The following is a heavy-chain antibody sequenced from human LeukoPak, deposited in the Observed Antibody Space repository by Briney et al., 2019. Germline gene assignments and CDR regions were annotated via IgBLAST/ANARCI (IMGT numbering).Heavy chain of an antibody. D-gene: IGHD1-7*01. CDR1: GGSISRNY. V-gene: IGHV4-59*01. CDR3: ARGAGTTVFDY. Sequence: PSETLSLTCTVSGGSISRNYWSWIRQPPGKGLEWIGYSYYSGSTNYNPSLKSRVTISVDTSKNQFSLKLSSVTAADTAVYYCARGAGTTVFDYWGQGTLVTVSS. CDR2: SYYSGST. J-gene: IGHJ4*02.